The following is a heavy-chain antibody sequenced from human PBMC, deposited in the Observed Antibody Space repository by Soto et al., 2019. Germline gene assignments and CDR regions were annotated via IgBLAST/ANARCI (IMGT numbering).Heavy chain of an antibody. D-gene: IGHD2-15*01. J-gene: IGHJ4*02. CDR1: GASIRSTNW. CDR3: ATLPPRIVVVVLPIPT. V-gene: IGHV4-4*02. Sequence: QVQLQESGPRLVKPSGTLSLTCAVSGASIRSTNWWTWVRQPPGKGLEWIGEIYHTGSTKYNPSLKSRVTISTDKSNNQFSLNLSSVTAADTAVYYCATLPPRIVVVVLPIPTWGQGTLVTVSS. CDR2: IYHTGST.